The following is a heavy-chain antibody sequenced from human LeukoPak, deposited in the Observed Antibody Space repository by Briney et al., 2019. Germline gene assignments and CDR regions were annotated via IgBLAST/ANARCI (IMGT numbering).Heavy chain of an antibody. CDR2: ISAYNGNT. CDR1: GFTFTSYG. J-gene: IGHJ4*02. V-gene: IGHV1-18*01. D-gene: IGHD2-15*01. CDR3: ATDVGSAPSY. Sequence: GGSLRLSCAASGFTFTSYGISWVRQAPGQGLEWMGWISAYNGNTNYAQKLQGRVTMTTDTSTSTAYMELRSLRSDDTAVYYCATDVGSAPSYWGQGTLVTVSS.